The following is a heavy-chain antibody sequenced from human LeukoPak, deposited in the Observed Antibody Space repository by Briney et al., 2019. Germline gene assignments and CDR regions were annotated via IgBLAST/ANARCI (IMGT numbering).Heavy chain of an antibody. CDR3: AKEGSGYNFDY. CDR1: GFTFSSYS. CDR2: ISSSSSYI. J-gene: IGHJ4*02. V-gene: IGHV3-21*01. D-gene: IGHD5-18*01. Sequence: GGSLRLSCAASGFTFSSYSMNWVRQAPGKGLEWVSSISSSSSYIYYADSVKGRFTISRDNSKNTLYLQMNSLRAEDTAAYYCAKEGSGYNFDYWGQGTLVTVSS.